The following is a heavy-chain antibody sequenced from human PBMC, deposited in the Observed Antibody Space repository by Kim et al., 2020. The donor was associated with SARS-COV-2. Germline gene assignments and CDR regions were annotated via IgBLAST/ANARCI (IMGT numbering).Heavy chain of an antibody. Sequence: GGSLRLSCAASGFTFSSYAMSLVRQAPGKGLEWVSVIDSGGSSTNYADSVKGRFTISRDNSKNTLYLQMNSLRAEDTAVYYCAKNTIAATVPRWFDPWGQGTLVTVSS. CDR1: GFTFSSYA. CDR3: AKNTIAATVPRWFDP. V-gene: IGHV3-23*03. J-gene: IGHJ5*02. CDR2: IDSGGSST. D-gene: IGHD6-13*01.